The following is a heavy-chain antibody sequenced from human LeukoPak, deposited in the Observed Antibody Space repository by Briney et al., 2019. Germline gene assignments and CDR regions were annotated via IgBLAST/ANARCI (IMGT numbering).Heavy chain of an antibody. Sequence: GGSLRLSCAASGFTFSSCWMSRVRQAPGKGPEWVANIKQDGSENYSVDSVKGRFTISRDNAKSSLYLQMNSLRAEDTAVYYCARGGLLKYQLAIDYWGQGTLVTVSS. CDR2: IKQDGSEN. CDR3: ARGGLLKYQLAIDY. J-gene: IGHJ4*02. CDR1: GFTFSSCW. D-gene: IGHD2-2*01. V-gene: IGHV3-7*05.